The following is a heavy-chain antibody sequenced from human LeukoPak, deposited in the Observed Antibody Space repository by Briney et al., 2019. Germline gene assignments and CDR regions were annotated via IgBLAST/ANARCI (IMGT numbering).Heavy chain of an antibody. J-gene: IGHJ1*01. CDR2: ISGRSSHV. Sequence: GGSLSLSCSASGFSFSDYDMNWVRQAPGKGLEWVSAISGRSSHVYYGESVKGRFTISRDNAKNSLYLQLDSLGVEDTAVYYCGRAFPPLRTSTAGDLWGPESLVSVSS. CDR1: GFSFSDYD. V-gene: IGHV3-21*01. CDR3: GRAFPPLRTSTAGDL. D-gene: IGHD3-16*01.